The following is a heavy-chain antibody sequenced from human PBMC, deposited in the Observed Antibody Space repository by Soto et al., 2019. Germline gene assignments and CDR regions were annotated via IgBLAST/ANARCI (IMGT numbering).Heavy chain of an antibody. V-gene: IGHV4-31*03. J-gene: IGHJ6*02. D-gene: IGHD3-9*01. Sequence: SETLSLTCTVSGGSISSGGYYWSWIRQHPGKGLEWIGYIYYSGSTYYNPSLKSRVTISVDTSKNQFSLKLSSVTAADTAVYYCARDILTGQGGLYGMDVWGQGTTVTVSS. CDR2: IYYSGST. CDR3: ARDILTGQGGLYGMDV. CDR1: GGSISSGGYY.